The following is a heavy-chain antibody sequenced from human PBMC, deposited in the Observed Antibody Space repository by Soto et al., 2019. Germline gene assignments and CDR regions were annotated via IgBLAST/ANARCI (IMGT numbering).Heavy chain of an antibody. CDR1: GGSISSSNW. J-gene: IGHJ3*02. CDR2: IYYSGST. V-gene: IGHV4-61*01. Sequence: SETLSLTCAVSGGSISSSNWWSWIRQPPGKGLEWIGYIYYSGSTNYNPSLKSRVTISVDTSKNQFSLKLSSLTAADTAGYYCARVWGGAFDIWGQGTMVTVSS. CDR3: ARVWGGAFDI. D-gene: IGHD3-10*01.